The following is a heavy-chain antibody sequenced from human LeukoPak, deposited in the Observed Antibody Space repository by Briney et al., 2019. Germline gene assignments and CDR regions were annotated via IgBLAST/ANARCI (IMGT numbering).Heavy chain of an antibody. CDR2: INAGNGNT. Sequence: ASVKVSCKASGYTFTSCAIHWVRQAPGQRLEWMGWINAGNGNTKYSQKFQGRVTITRDTSASTAYMELSSLRSEDTAVYYCACYYDSSGYDYWGQGTLVTVSS. D-gene: IGHD3-22*01. CDR1: GYTFTSCA. CDR3: ACYYDSSGYDY. V-gene: IGHV1-3*01. J-gene: IGHJ4*02.